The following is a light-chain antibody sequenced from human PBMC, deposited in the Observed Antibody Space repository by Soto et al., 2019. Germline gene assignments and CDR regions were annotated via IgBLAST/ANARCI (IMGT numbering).Light chain of an antibody. CDR3: QRYGTSTT. Sequence: EIVSTQSPATLSLSPGERATLSCRASQSVSSYLAWYQQKPGQAPRLLIYGASSRATGIPVRFSGSGSGTDFTLTISRLEPEDFAVYYCQRYGTSTTFGQGTKVDIK. V-gene: IGKV3-20*01. CDR1: QSVSSY. J-gene: IGKJ1*01. CDR2: GAS.